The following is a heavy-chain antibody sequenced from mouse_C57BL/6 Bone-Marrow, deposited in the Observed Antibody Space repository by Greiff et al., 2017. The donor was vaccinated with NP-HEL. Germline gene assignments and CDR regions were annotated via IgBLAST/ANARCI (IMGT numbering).Heavy chain of an antibody. CDR1: GYTFTSYW. CDR2: IYPGNSDT. V-gene: IGHV1-5*01. J-gene: IGHJ1*03. D-gene: IGHD1-1*01. CDR3: TRRSSFYWYFDV. Sequence: EVQLQQSGTVLARPGASVKMSCKTSGYTFTSYWMHWVNQRPGQGLEWIGAIYPGNSDTSYNQKFKGKAKLTAVTSASTAYMELSSLTNEDSAVYYCTRRSSFYWYFDVWGTGTTVTVSS.